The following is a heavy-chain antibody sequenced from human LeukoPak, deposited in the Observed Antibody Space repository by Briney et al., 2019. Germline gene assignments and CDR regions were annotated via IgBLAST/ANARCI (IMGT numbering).Heavy chain of an antibody. J-gene: IGHJ4*02. CDR1: GCTVSSNY. V-gene: IGHV3-66*01. Sequence: GGSLRLSCAASGCTVSSNYMSWVRQAPGKGLEWVSVIYSGGSTYYADSVKGRFTISRDDSKNTLYLHMSSLRAEDTAVYYCEGLISLAAAGVDFDYWGQGTLVTVSS. D-gene: IGHD6-13*01. CDR2: IYSGGST. CDR3: EGLISLAAAGVDFDY.